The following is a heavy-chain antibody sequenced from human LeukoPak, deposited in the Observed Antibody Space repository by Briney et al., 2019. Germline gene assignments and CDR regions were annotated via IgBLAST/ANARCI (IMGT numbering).Heavy chain of an antibody. CDR3: ARGFCSSTSCYQGPFDF. CDR1: GFTFSSYA. CDR2: IKNKTKGGTT. D-gene: IGHD2-2*01. Sequence: GGSLRLSCAASGFTFSSYAMSWVRQAPGKGLEWVGHIKNKTKGGTTDYAAPVKGRFIISRDDSKNTLYLQMNSLRTEDTAVYYCARGFCSSTSCYQGPFDFWGQGTLVTVSS. V-gene: IGHV3-15*01. J-gene: IGHJ4*02.